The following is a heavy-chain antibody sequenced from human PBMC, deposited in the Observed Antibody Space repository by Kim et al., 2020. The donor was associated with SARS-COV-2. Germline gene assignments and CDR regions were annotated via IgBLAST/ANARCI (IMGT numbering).Heavy chain of an antibody. CDR2: INCGNGNT. V-gene: IGHV1-3*01. CDR1: GHFFTNYS. CDR3: LDAMYFAY. D-gene: IGHD2-2*01. Sequence: ASVKVSCKASGHFFTNYSIHWVRQAPGQGLEWMGCINCGNGNTIYSQNFQGRVTFTTDTSASTAYLELSILRSEDSAVYYCLDAMYFAYWGQGSLVTVSS. J-gene: IGHJ4*02.